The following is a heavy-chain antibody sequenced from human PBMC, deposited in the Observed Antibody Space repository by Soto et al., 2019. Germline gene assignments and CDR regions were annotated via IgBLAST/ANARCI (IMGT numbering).Heavy chain of an antibody. Sequence: QVQLVQSGAEVKKPGASVKVSCKASGYTFTSYGISWVRQAPGQGLEWMGWISAYNGNTNYAQKLQGRVTMTTDTTTSTAYMEQRSLRSDDTAVYYCARDGTYYYDSSGYRHYYYRMDVWGQGTTVTVSS. V-gene: IGHV1-18*01. CDR3: ARDGTYYYDSSGYRHYYYRMDV. D-gene: IGHD3-22*01. CDR2: ISAYNGNT. CDR1: GYTFTSYG. J-gene: IGHJ6*02.